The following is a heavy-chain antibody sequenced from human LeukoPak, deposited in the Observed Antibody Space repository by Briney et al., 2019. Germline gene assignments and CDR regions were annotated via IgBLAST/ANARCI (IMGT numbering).Heavy chain of an antibody. D-gene: IGHD4-11*01. V-gene: IGHV1-18*01. CDR3: ARVRDYPRPYYFDY. CDR2: ISAYNGNT. J-gene: IGHJ4*02. CDR1: GYSFTSYG. Sequence: GESLKISCKGSGYSFTSYGISWVRQAPGQGLEWMGWISAYNGNTNYAQKLQGRVTMTTDTSTSTAYMELRSLRSDDTAVYYCARVRDYPRPYYFDYWGQGTLVTVSS.